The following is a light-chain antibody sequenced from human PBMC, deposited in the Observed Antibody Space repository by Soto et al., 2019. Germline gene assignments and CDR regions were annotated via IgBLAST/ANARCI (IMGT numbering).Light chain of an antibody. Sequence: DIQMTQSPSTLSASEGDRVTITCRASQSISNWLAWYQQKPGKAPNLLIYKASTLASGVPSRFSGSISGTEFTLTISSLQPDDFATYYCQQYSSYSRTFGQGTKVEI. CDR2: KAS. CDR3: QQYSSYSRT. J-gene: IGKJ1*01. CDR1: QSISNW. V-gene: IGKV1-5*03.